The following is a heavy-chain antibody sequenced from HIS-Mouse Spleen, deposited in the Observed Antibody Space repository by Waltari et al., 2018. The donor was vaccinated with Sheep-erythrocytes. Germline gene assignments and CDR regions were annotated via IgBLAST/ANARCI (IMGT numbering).Heavy chain of an antibody. CDR2: ISRSSSYI. D-gene: IGHD1-26*01. V-gene: IGHV3-21*01. J-gene: IGHJ4*02. CDR3: ARVASGATFDY. Sequence: EVQLVESGGGLVKPGGSLRLSCAASGFTFSSYSMNWVRQAPGKGVECVSSISRSSSYIYYSDSVKGRFTISRDNAKNSLYLQMNGLRAEDTAVYYCARVASGATFDYWGQGTLVTVSS. CDR1: GFTFSSYS.